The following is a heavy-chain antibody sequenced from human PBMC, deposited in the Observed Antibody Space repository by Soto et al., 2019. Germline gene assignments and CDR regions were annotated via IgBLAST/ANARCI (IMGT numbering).Heavy chain of an antibody. J-gene: IGHJ3*02. D-gene: IGHD2-21*02. Sequence: ASVKGSCKASGYTLTGYYMHWVRQAPGQGLEWMGWINPNSGGTNYAQKFQGWVTMTRDTSISTAYMELSRLRSDDTAVYYCARAYCGGDCYSFDAFDIWGQGTMVTVSS. V-gene: IGHV1-2*04. CDR3: ARAYCGGDCYSFDAFDI. CDR2: INPNSGGT. CDR1: GYTLTGYY.